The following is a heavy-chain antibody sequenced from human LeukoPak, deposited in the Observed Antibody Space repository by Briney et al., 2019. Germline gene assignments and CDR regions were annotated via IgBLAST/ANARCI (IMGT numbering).Heavy chain of an antibody. CDR3: ARAPEGRRRHFDY. CDR2: IYYSGST. Sequence: SETLSLTCTVSGGSVSSGSYYWSWIRQPPGKGLEWIEYIYYSGSTNYNPSLKSRVTISVDTSKNQFSLKLSSVTAADTAVYYCARAPEGRRRHFDYWGQGTLVTVSS. D-gene: IGHD1-14*01. J-gene: IGHJ4*02. CDR1: GGSVSSGSYY. V-gene: IGHV4-61*01.